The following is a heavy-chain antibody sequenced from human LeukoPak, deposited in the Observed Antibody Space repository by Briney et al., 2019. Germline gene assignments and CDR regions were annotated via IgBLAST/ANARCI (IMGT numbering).Heavy chain of an antibody. CDR2: ISGSGTST. J-gene: IGHJ4*02. CDR1: GFTFGSFA. Sequence: PGGSLRLSCAASGFTFGSFAMSWVRQAPGKGLEWVSGISGSGTSTYYAESVSGRFTISRDSSKNTLYLQMNSLRAEDTAVYHCAKDRASGSHYYFDFWGQGTLVTVSS. V-gene: IGHV3-23*01. CDR3: AKDRASGSHYYFDF. D-gene: IGHD3-10*01.